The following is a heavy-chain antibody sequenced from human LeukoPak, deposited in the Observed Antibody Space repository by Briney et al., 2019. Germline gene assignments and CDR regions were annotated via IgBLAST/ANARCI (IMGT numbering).Heavy chain of an antibody. V-gene: IGHV3-48*01. CDR2: ISRSSSTI. Sequence: GGSLRLSCAASGFTFSSYSMNWVRQAPGKGLEWVSYISRSSSTIYYADSVKGRSTISRDNAKNSLYLQMNSLRAEDTAVYYCARDLAGVNYYMDFWGKGTTVTVSS. CDR3: ARDLAGVNYYMDF. CDR1: GFTFSSYS. D-gene: IGHD3-10*01. J-gene: IGHJ6*03.